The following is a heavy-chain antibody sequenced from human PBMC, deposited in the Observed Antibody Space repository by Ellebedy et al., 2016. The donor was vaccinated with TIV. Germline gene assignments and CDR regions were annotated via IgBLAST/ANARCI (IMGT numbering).Heavy chain of an antibody. D-gene: IGHD3-10*01. J-gene: IGHJ1*01. V-gene: IGHV3-72*01. CDR2: SRNKAKSYTT. CDR1: Y. CDR3: ARDLYYGSGKIASS. Sequence: YMDWVRLAPGKGPEWVGRSRNKAKSYTTDYAASVKGRFTISRDDSKNSLYLQMNSLKTEDTAIYYCARDLYYGSGKIASSWGQGTLVTVSS.